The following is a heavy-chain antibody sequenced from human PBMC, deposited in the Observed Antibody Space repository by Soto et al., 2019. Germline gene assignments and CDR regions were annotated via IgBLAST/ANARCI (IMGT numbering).Heavy chain of an antibody. CDR2: ISYDGSNK. V-gene: IGHV3-30-3*01. CDR3: ARVGSMYYYDSSGITGAFDI. CDR1: GFTFSSYA. J-gene: IGHJ3*02. Sequence: QVQLVESGGGVVQPGRSLRLSCAASGFTFSSYATHWVRQAPGKGLEWVAVISYDGSNKYYADSVKGRFTISRDNSKNTLYLQMNSLRAEDTAVYYCARVGSMYYYDSSGITGAFDIWGQGTMVTVSS. D-gene: IGHD3-22*01.